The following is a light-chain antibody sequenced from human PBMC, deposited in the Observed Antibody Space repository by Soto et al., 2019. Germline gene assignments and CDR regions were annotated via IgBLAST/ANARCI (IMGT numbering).Light chain of an antibody. CDR2: EGS. CDR1: SSDVGGYIL. J-gene: IGLJ2*01. CDR3: CSYVGGDTYMI. V-gene: IGLV2-23*01. Sequence: QSLLTQPASVSGSPGQSITISCTGTSSDVGGYILVSWYQQEPGKAPKLMIYEGSKRPSGVSNRFSGSKSGNTASLTISGLQDEDEDHYYCCSYVGGDTYMIFGGGTKLTVL.